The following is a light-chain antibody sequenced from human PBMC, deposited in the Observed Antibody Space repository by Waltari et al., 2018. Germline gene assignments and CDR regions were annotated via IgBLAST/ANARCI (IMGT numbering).Light chain of an antibody. J-gene: IGKJ1*01. CDR1: QSVSTY. V-gene: IGKV3-11*01. CDR3: QQYNNWPPWT. CDR2: DAS. Sequence: EIVLTQSPATLSLSPGERATLSCRASQSVSTYLAWYQQKPGQAPSLLIYDASNRTTGVPPRFSGSGSGTDFTLTISSLQSEDFAVYYCQQYNNWPPWTFGQGTKVEIK.